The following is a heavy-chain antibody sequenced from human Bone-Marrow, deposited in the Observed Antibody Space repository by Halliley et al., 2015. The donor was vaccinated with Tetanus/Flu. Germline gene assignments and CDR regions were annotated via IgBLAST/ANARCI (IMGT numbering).Heavy chain of an antibody. V-gene: IGHV3-74*01. CDR3: AGTPYYGMDV. CDR1: GFTFSSYW. CDR2: IFSDVTST. J-gene: IGHJ6*02. Sequence: AASGFTFSSYWMHWVRQAPGKGLVWVSRIFSDVTSTSYADSVKGRFTISRDNARNTLYLQMNSLRAEDTAVYYCAGTPYYGMDVWGQGPTVLVPS.